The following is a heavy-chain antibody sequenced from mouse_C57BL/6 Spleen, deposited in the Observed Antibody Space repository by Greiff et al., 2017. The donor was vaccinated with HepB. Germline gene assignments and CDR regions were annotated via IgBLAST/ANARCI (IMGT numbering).Heavy chain of an antibody. CDR2: INPNNGGT. CDR3: AGIYYGNFGYFDV. J-gene: IGHJ1*03. D-gene: IGHD2-1*01. CDR1: GYTFTDYN. V-gene: IGHV1-18*01. Sequence: VQLQQSGPELVKPGASVKIPCKASGYTFTDYNMDWVKQSHGKSLEWIGDINPNNGGTIYNQKFKGKATLTVDKSSSTAYMELRSLTSEDTAVYYCAGIYYGNFGYFDVWGTGTTVTVSS.